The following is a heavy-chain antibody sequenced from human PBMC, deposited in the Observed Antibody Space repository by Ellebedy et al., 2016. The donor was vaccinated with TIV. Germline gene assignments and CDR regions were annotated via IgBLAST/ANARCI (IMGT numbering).Heavy chain of an antibody. CDR3: AKEGVHKYNYYGSLNWFDP. D-gene: IGHD3-10*01. J-gene: IGHJ5*02. CDR2: ISFDGSYK. CDR1: GFTFNTYG. Sequence: GESLKISXAASGFTFNTYGMHWVRQAPGKGLEWVAVISFDGSYKYYADSVKGRFTISRDNSNNTLYLQMNSLRAEDTAVYYCAKEGVHKYNYYGSLNWFDPWGQGTLVTVSS. V-gene: IGHV3-30*18.